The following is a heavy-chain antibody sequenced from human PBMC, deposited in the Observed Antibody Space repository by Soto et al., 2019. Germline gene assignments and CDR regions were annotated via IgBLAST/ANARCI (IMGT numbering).Heavy chain of an antibody. CDR3: ARRHAALNYYDSSGYYIDY. CDR1: GGSVSSVSYY. Sequence: PSESLSLTCTVSGGSVSSVSYYWSWIRQPPVKGLEWIGYIYYSGSTNYNPSLKSQVTISVDKSKNQFSLKLSSVTAADTAVYYCARRHAALNYYDSSGYYIDYWGQGTLVTVS. V-gene: IGHV4-61*01. J-gene: IGHJ4*02. CDR2: IYYSGST. D-gene: IGHD3-22*01.